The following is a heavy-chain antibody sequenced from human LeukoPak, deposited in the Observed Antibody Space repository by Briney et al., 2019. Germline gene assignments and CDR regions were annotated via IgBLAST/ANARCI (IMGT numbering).Heavy chain of an antibody. Sequence: GGSLRLSCAASGFTFSSYGMHWVRQAPGNGLEWVALISFDGSQKYYADSVKGRFTISRDNSKSTVYLQMNSLRVEDAAVYYCSKDLTSDFGGGLDPWGQGTLVTVSS. CDR1: GFTFSSYG. V-gene: IGHV3-30*02. CDR2: ISFDGSQK. J-gene: IGHJ5*02. CDR3: SKDLTSDFGGGLDP. D-gene: IGHD3-10*01.